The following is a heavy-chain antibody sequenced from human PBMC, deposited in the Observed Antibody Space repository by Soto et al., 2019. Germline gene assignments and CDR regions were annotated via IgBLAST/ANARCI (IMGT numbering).Heavy chain of an antibody. V-gene: IGHV4-59*01. CDR1: GGSISSYY. Sequence: SETLSLTCTFSGGSISSYYWSWIRQPPGKGLEWIGYIYYSGSTNYNPSLKSRVTISVGTSKNQFSLKLSSVTAADTAVYYCARTTIFGHYYYYYCMDVWGQGTTVTVSS. CDR3: ARTTIFGHYYYYYCMDV. J-gene: IGHJ6*02. CDR2: IYYSGST. D-gene: IGHD3-3*01.